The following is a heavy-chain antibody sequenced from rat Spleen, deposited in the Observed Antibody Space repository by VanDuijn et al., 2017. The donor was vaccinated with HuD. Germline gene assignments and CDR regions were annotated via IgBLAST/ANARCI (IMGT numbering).Heavy chain of an antibody. CDR3: TRGYYFDY. V-gene: IGHV5-7*01. J-gene: IGHJ2*01. Sequence: EVQLVGSGGGLVQPGRSMKLSCTASGFTFSNYDMAWVRQAPTKGLEWVASISYDGSTPYYRDSVKGRFTISRDNAKSTLYLQMDSLRSEDTATYYCTRGYYFDYWGQGVMVTVSS. CDR1: GFTFSNYD. CDR2: ISYDGSTP.